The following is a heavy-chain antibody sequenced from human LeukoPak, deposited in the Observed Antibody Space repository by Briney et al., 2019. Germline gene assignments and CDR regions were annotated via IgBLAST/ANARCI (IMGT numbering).Heavy chain of an antibody. CDR1: GFTFSSYS. Sequence: GGSLRLSCAASGFTFSSYSMNWVRQAPGKGLEWVSSISSVISYIYYADSLKGRFTISRDNAKNSLYLQMDSLRAEDTGVYYCARGPGDYFDFWGQGTLVTVSS. J-gene: IGHJ4*02. V-gene: IGHV3-21*01. CDR3: ARGPGDYFDF. D-gene: IGHD1-14*01. CDR2: ISSVISYI.